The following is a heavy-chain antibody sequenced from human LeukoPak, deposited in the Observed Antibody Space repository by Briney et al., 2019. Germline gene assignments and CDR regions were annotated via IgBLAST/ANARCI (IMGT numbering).Heavy chain of an antibody. CDR2: IYHTGST. D-gene: IGHD3-22*01. CDR1: GGSISSGGYS. Sequence: SQKVSLTCAVSGGSISSGGYSWAWIRQPPGKGLEFIGSIYHTGSTNYHPSLCSQVAISVDRSKNQFSLKLTSVTAADTAVYYCARGSVYDGSTFDIGGRETGDTVSS. V-gene: IGHV4-30-2*01. CDR3: ARGSVYDGSTFDI. J-gene: IGHJ3*02.